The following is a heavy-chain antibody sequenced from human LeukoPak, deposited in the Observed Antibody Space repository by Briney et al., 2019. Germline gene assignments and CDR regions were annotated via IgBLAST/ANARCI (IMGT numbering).Heavy chain of an antibody. J-gene: IGHJ4*02. CDR2: IYYSGST. CDR3: ARLNYYGFDY. CDR1: GGSISSTSSY. V-gene: IGHV4-39*01. Sequence: PSETLSLTCTVSGGSISSTSSYWGWICQPPGKGLEWIATIYYSGSTYYNASLKSRITIAVDTSKSQFSLKLSSVTAADTAVYYCARLNYYGFDYWGQGTLVTFSS. D-gene: IGHD1-26*01.